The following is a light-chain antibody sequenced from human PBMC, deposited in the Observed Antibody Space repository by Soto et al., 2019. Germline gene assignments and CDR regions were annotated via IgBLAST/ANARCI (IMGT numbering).Light chain of an antibody. Sequence: EIVLTQSPATLSLSPGERATLSCRASQSVSSYLAWYQQKPGQAPRLLIYDASNRATGIPARFSGSGSGTDFALNISSLEPEDFAVYYCQQRSNWPLTFGGRTKVEIK. J-gene: IGKJ4*01. V-gene: IGKV3-11*01. CDR2: DAS. CDR1: QSVSSY. CDR3: QQRSNWPLT.